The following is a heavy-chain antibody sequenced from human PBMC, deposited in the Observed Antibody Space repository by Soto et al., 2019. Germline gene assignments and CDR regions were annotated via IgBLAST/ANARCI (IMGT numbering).Heavy chain of an antibody. J-gene: IGHJ6*01. D-gene: IGHD2-21*02. CDR2: INPSTGVT. Sequence: QVQLVQSGAEVKKPGASVKVSCKASGYSFTDYYMHWVRQAPGQGPEWLGWINPSTGVTQCAQKFQGWVTMTRDTSISTAYMELSRLTSDDTAVYYCGTSPGDFRYGMDVWGQGTTVTVSS. CDR3: GTSPGDFRYGMDV. CDR1: GYSFTDYY. V-gene: IGHV1-2*04.